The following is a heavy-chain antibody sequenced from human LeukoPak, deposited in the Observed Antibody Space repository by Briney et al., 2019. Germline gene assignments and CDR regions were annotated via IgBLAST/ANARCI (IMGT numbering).Heavy chain of an antibody. D-gene: IGHD3-3*01. Sequence: SETLSLTCAVYGGSFSGYYWSWIRQPPGKGLEWIGEINHSGSTNYNPSLKSRVTISVDTSKNQFSLKLSSVTAADTAVYYCARVKNDFWSGYYTHFDYWGPGTLVTVSS. J-gene: IGHJ4*02. CDR2: INHSGST. CDR3: ARVKNDFWSGYYTHFDY. V-gene: IGHV4-34*01. CDR1: GGSFSGYY.